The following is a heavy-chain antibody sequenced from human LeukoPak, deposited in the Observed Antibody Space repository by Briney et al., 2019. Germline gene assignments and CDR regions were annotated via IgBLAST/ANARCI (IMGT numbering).Heavy chain of an antibody. CDR3: AKDPRGDGYNLDYFDY. CDR1: GFTFSSYA. J-gene: IGHJ4*02. CDR2: ISGSGYNT. Sequence: GGSLRLSCAVSGFTFSSYAISWVRQAPGTGLQWVSAISGSGYNTYYADSVKGRFTISRDNSKSTLYLQMDSLRAEDTAVYYCAKDPRGDGYNLDYFDYWGQGTLVTVSS. D-gene: IGHD5-24*01. V-gene: IGHV3-23*01.